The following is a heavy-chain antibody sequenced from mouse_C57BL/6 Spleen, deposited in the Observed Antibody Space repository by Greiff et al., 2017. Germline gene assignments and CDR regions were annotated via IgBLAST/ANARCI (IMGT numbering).Heavy chain of an antibody. Sequence: QVQLQQSGAELVRPGTSVKVSCKASGYAFTNYLIAWVKQRPGQGLEWIGVINPGSGGTNYNEKFKGKATLTADKSSSTAYMQLSSLTSEDAAVYFCARGGYERRAGLAYWGQGTLVTVSA. CDR1: GYAFTNYL. D-gene: IGHD2-2*01. CDR2: INPGSGGT. CDR3: ARGGYERRAGLAY. J-gene: IGHJ3*01. V-gene: IGHV1-54*01.